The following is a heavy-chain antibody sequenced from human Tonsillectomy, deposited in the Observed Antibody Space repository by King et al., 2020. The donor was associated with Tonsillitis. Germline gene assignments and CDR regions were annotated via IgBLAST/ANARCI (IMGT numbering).Heavy chain of an antibody. Sequence: VQLVESGGGLVQPGGSLRLSCAASGFTVSSNYMSWVRQAPGKGLEWVSVIYSGGSTYYADSVKGRFTISRDNSKKTLYLQMNSLRAEDTAVYYCARGPIYDDILTGYAVNDYWGQGTRVTVSS. V-gene: IGHV3-66*01. CDR2: IYSGGST. CDR3: ARGPIYDDILTGYAVNDY. J-gene: IGHJ4*02. CDR1: GFTVSSNY. D-gene: IGHD3-9*01.